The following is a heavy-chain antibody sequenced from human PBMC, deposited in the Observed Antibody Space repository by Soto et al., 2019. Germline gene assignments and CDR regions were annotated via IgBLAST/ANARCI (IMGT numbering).Heavy chain of an antibody. CDR3: ARHIVVVPAAIRKRVNWFDP. V-gene: IGHV4-39*01. D-gene: IGHD2-2*02. J-gene: IGHJ5*02. CDR2: IYYSGST. Sequence: AETLSLTCTVSGGAISSSSYYFCCIRQPPWSGLEWIGSIYYSGSTYYNPSLKSRVTISVDTSKNQFSLKLSSVTAADTAVYYCARHIVVVPAAIRKRVNWFDPWGQGTLVTVSS. CDR1: GGAISSSSYY.